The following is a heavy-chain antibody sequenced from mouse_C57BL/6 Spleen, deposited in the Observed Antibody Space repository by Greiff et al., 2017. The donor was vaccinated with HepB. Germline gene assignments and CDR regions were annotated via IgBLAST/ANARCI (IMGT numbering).Heavy chain of an antibody. V-gene: IGHV6-6*01. Sequence: EVKLVESGGGLVQPGGSMKLSCAASGFTFSDAWMDWVRQSPEKGLEWVAEIRNKANNHATYYAESVKGRFTISRDDSKSSVYLQMNSLRAEDTGIYYCTRHEWLLLHWYFDVWGTGTTVTVSS. D-gene: IGHD2-3*01. CDR2: IRNKANNHAT. J-gene: IGHJ1*03. CDR3: TRHEWLLLHWYFDV. CDR1: GFTFSDAW.